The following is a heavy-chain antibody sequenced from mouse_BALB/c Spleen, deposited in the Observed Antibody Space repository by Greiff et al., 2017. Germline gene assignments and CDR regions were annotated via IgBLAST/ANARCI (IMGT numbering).Heavy chain of an antibody. Sequence: QVQLQQSGAELVRPGTSVKVSCKASGYAFTNYLIEWVKQRPGQGLEWIGVINPGSGGTNYNEKFKGKATLTADKSSSTAYMQLSSLTSDDSAVYCCGRPYYVRGAMDYWGQGTSVTVSS. D-gene: IGHD2-10*01. CDR3: GRPYYVRGAMDY. CDR2: INPGSGGT. J-gene: IGHJ4*01. V-gene: IGHV1-54*01. CDR1: GYAFTNYL.